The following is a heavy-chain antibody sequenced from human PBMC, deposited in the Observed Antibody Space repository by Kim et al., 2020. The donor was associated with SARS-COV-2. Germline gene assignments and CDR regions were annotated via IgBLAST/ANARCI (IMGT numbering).Heavy chain of an antibody. J-gene: IGHJ5*02. D-gene: IGHD3-10*01. CDR3: ARHDLGSGSSGFDP. V-gene: IGHV4-39*01. CDR2: MHYSGST. CDR1: GGSISSRRFY. Sequence: SETLSLTCTVSGGSISSRRFYWGWIRQPPGKGLEWIGSMHYSGSTYNNPSLKSRVTISVDTSKNQFSLKLSSVTAADTAVYYCARHDLGSGSSGFDPWGQGTLVTVSS.